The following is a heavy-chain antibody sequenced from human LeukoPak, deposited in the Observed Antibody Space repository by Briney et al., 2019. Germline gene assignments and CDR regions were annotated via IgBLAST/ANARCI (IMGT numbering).Heavy chain of an antibody. J-gene: IGHJ4*02. V-gene: IGHV3-7*01. D-gene: IGHD5-12*01. CDR2: IEKDGRKK. CDR3: AANSDYRFEY. Sequence: PGGSLCLSCAASRFTFSSYWMSWVRQAAGRGLGWVAKIEKDGRKKNYVDSVTGRFTNTRDNANTSLLLQMNIRRDEDTALYCCAANSDYRFEYWGQGTLVTVSS. CDR1: RFTFSSYW.